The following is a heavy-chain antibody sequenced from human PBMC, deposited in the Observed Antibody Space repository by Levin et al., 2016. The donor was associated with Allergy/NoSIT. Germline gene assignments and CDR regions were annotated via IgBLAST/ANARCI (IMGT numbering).Heavy chain of an antibody. CDR2: INPSGGST. D-gene: IGHD3-22*01. CDR3: ARDFRQADYYDSTGYPWYFDL. Sequence: ASVKVSCKASGYTFTSYYMHWVRQAPGQGLEWMGIINPSGGSTNYAQRFQGRVTMTRDTSTSTVYMELSSLRSEDTAVYYCARDFRQADYYDSTGYPWYFDLWGRGTLVTVSS. J-gene: IGHJ2*01. V-gene: IGHV1-46*01. CDR1: GYTFTSYY.